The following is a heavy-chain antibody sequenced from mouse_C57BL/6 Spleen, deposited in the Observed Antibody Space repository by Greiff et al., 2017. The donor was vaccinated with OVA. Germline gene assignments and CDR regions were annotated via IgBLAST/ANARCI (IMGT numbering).Heavy chain of an antibody. Sequence: EVKLMESGAELVKPGASVKLSCTASGFNIKEYYMHWVKQRTEQGLEWIGRLDPEDGETKYAPKFPGQATITADTSSNTAYLQLSSLTSEDTAVYYCARDDYDRAMDYWGQGTSVTVSS. V-gene: IGHV14-2*01. CDR1: GFNIKEYY. CDR3: ARDDYDRAMDY. J-gene: IGHJ4*01. CDR2: LDPEDGET. D-gene: IGHD2-4*01.